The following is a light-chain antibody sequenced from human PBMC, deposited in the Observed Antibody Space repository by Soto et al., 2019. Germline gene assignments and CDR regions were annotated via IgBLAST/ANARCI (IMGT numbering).Light chain of an antibody. CDR3: CSYAGSFNWV. J-gene: IGLJ3*02. CDR1: GSDIGGYNY. CDR2: VVT. Sequence: QSALTQPRSVSGSPGQSVTMSCTGTGSDIGGYNYVSWYQHHPGKAPKLMIYVVTNRPSGVPDRFSGSKSGNTASLTISGLQAEDEADYYCCSYAGSFNWVFGGGTKLTVL. V-gene: IGLV2-11*01.